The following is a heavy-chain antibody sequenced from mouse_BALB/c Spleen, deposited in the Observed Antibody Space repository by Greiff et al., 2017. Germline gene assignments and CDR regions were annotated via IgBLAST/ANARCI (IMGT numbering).Heavy chain of an antibody. J-gene: IGHJ2*01. CDR2: ILTGSGRT. D-gene: IGHD4-1*01. Sequence: VQLQQSGAELMKPGASVKISCKATGYTFSSYWMEWVKQRPGHGLEWIGEILTGSGRTNYNEKVKGRATFTADTSTNTVYMQLSSLTSEDSAVYYCARRVTGDYFDYWGQGTTLTVSS. V-gene: IGHV1-9*01. CDR1: GYTFSSYW. CDR3: ARRVTGDYFDY.